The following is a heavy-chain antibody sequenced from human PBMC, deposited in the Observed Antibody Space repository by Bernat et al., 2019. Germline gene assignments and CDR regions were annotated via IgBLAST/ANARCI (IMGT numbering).Heavy chain of an antibody. CDR2: SRIKANNYAT. Sequence: VGGGGGGGGGGRRGGSRKLAGAASGFSCSAATMHWVRQSSGRGLEWVGRSRIKANNYATAYAASVEGRFTISRDDTKHTAYLQMNRLKTEDTAVYYCRRKEDCKSGSCPAIDHWGQGTLVTVSS. D-gene: IGHD1-26*01. CDR1: GFSCSAAT. CDR3: RRKEDCKSGSCPAIDH. V-gene: IGHV3-73*01. J-gene: IGHJ4*02.